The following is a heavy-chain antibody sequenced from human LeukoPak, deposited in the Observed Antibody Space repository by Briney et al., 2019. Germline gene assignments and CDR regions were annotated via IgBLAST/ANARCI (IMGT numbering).Heavy chain of an antibody. V-gene: IGHV1-69*13. CDR3: ARGGLRFHGMDV. J-gene: IGHJ6*04. CDR1: GGTFSSYA. CDR2: IIPIFGTA. D-gene: IGHD5-12*01. Sequence: ASVRVSCKASGGTFSSYAISWVRQAPGQGLEWMGGIIPIFGTANYAQKFQGRVTTTADESTSTAYMELSSLRSEDTAVYYCARGGLRFHGMDVWGKGTTVTVSS.